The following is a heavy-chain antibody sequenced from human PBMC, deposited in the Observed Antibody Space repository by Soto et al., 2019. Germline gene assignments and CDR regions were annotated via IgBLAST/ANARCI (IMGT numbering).Heavy chain of an antibody. CDR2: INHSGSA. CDR1: GASVSRTYW. Sequence: SETLSVTWAVSGASVSRTYWWSWVRQPPGKGPEWIGQINHSGSANYNPSLRSRVTISADTSMNQFSLALTSVTAADTAIYYCARGSTTEKVDSWGQGILVTVSS. CDR3: ARGSTTEKVDS. V-gene: IGHV4-4*02. J-gene: IGHJ4*02.